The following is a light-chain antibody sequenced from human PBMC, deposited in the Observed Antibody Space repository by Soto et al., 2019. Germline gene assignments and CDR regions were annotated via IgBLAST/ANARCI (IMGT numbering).Light chain of an antibody. CDR1: SSDVGSYTY. V-gene: IGLV2-14*01. CDR3: SSYTSSSTLYV. CDR2: EVN. J-gene: IGLJ1*01. Sequence: HSALTQPASVSGSPRQSITISCTGASSDVGSYTYVSWYQQHPGKAPKLMIYEVNNRPSGVSNRFSGSKSGNTASLTISGLQAEDEADYYCSSYTSSSTLYVFGTGTKLTVL.